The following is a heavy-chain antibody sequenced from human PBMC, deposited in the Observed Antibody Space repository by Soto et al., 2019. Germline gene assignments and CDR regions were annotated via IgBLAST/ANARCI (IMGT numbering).Heavy chain of an antibody. D-gene: IGHD3-10*01. Sequence: ASVKGSCKACGYTFTSYDINWVRQATGQGLEWMGWMNPNSGNTGYAQKFQGRVTMTRNTSRSTAYMELSGLRYEAPAVYYFARGGYDAVFHGLYYCYGREVRGQGPT. J-gene: IGHJ6*02. CDR3: ARGGYDAVFHGLYYCYGREV. CDR1: GYTFTSYD. CDR2: MNPNSGNT. V-gene: IGHV1-8*01.